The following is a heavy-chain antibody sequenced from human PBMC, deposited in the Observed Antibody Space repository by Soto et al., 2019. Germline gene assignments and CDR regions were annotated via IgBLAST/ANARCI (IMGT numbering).Heavy chain of an antibody. CDR3: ASPLYDFWSGYLVKNQRYDAFDI. V-gene: IGHV3-74*01. CDR1: GFTFSSYW. CDR2: INSDGSST. Sequence: PGGSLRLSCAASGFTFSSYWMHWVRQAPGKGLVWVSRINSDGSSTSYADSVKGRFTISRDNAKNTLYLQMNSLRAEDTAVYYCASPLYDFWSGYLVKNQRYDAFDIWGQGTMVTVSS. D-gene: IGHD3-3*01. J-gene: IGHJ3*02.